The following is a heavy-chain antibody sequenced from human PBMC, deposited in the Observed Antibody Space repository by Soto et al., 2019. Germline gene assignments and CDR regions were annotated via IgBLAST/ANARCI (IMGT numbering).Heavy chain of an antibody. CDR1: GGTFSSYA. J-gene: IGHJ4*02. D-gene: IGHD3-10*01. V-gene: IGHV1-69*12. Sequence: QVQLVQSGAEVKKPGSSVKVSCKASGGTFSSYAISWVRQAPGQGLEWMGGIIPIFGTANYAQKFQGRVTITADESTSTAYRELSSLRSEDTAAYYCASPARMGWPGRFDYWGQGTLVTVSS. CDR3: ASPARMGWPGRFDY. CDR2: IIPIFGTA.